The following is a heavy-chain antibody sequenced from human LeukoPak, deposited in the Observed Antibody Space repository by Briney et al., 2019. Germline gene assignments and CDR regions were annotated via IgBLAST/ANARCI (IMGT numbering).Heavy chain of an antibody. CDR1: GGSISSSSYY. CDR2: IYYSGST. Sequence: SETLSLTCTVSGGSISSSSYYWGWIRQPPGKGLEWIGSIYYSGSTYYNPSLKSRVTISVDTSKNQFSLKLSSVTAADTAVYYCARDGDYGDYVVFWGQGTLVTVSS. J-gene: IGHJ4*02. D-gene: IGHD4-17*01. V-gene: IGHV4-39*07. CDR3: ARDGDYGDYVVF.